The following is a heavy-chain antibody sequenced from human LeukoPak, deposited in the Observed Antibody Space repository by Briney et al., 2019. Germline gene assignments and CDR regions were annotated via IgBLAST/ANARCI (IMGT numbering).Heavy chain of an antibody. Sequence: ASVKVSCKASGYTFSDYHIHWLRQAPGQGLEWMGWSNPSSGGTNYAEKFHGRVTMTRDTSTNTAYMELSRLRSDDTAVYFCTRVRALAAADTGARYFQDWGQGTLVTVSS. J-gene: IGHJ1*01. D-gene: IGHD6-13*01. CDR3: TRVRALAAADTGARYFQD. CDR1: GYTFSDYH. V-gene: IGHV1-2*02. CDR2: SNPSSGGT.